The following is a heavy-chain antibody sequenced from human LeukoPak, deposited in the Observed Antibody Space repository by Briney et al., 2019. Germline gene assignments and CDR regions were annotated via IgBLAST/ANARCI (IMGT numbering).Heavy chain of an antibody. CDR1: GGTFISYA. CDR2: INPIFGTA. Sequence: SVKVSCKASGGTFISYAISWVRQATGQGLKCLGVINPIFGTANYAQKFQGRVTITADESTSTAYMELSSLRSEDTAVYYCARSGEVRGVIKRYFDLWGRGTLVTVP. CDR3: ARSGEVRGVIKRYFDL. D-gene: IGHD3-10*01. J-gene: IGHJ2*01. V-gene: IGHV1-69*13.